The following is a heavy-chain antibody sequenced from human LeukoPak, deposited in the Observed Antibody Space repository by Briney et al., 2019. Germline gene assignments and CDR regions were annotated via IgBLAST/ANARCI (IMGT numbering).Heavy chain of an antibody. CDR3: ARDSKGLEEGFDY. D-gene: IGHD1-1*01. J-gene: IGHJ4*02. CDR2: INPSGGST. CDR1: GYTFTSYY. V-gene: IGHV1-46*01. Sequence: GASVTVSCKASGYTFTSYYMHWVRQAPEQGLEWMGIINPSGGSTSYAQKFQGRVTMTRDMSTSTVYMELSSLRSEDTAVYYCARDSKGLEEGFDYWGQGTLVTVSS.